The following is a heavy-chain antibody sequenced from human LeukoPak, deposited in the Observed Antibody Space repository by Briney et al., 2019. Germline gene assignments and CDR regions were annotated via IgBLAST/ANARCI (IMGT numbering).Heavy chain of an antibody. CDR3: AKDDAYLQYDD. Sequence: ASVKVSCKASGYTFTSYYMHWVRQAPGQGLEWMGLINPTGGSTGYAQKFQGRVTMTRDMSTSTDYMELSSLRSEDTAIYYCAKDDAYLQYDDWGQGTLVTVSS. D-gene: IGHD5-24*01. J-gene: IGHJ4*02. V-gene: IGHV1-46*01. CDR2: INPTGGST. CDR1: GYTFTSYY.